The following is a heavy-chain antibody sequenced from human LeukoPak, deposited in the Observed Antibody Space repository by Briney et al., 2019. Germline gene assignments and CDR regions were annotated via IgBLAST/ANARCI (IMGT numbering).Heavy chain of an antibody. D-gene: IGHD2-2*01. V-gene: IGHV1-2*02. CDR3: ARTPCSSTSCSLYY. J-gene: IGHJ4*02. CDR1: GYTFTGYY. CDR2: INPNSGGT. Sequence: ASVKVSCKASGYTFTGYYMHWVRQAPGQGLEWMGWINPNSGGTNYAQKFQGRVTMTWDTSISTAYMELSRLRSDDTAVYYCARTPCSSTSCSLYYWGQGTLVTVSS.